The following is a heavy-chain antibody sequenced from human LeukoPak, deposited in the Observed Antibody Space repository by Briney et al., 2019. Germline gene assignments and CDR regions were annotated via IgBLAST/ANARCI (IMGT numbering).Heavy chain of an antibody. CDR3: ARDLGHSPYYFDY. CDR2: INAGNGNT. V-gene: IGHV1-3*01. Sequence: ASVKVSCKASGYTFTTYAIHWVRQAPGQRLEWMGWINAGNGNTRYSQKFQGRVTITRDTSASTAYMELSSLRSEDTAVYYCARDLGHSPYYFDYWGQGTLVTVSS. CDR1: GYTFTTYA. J-gene: IGHJ4*02.